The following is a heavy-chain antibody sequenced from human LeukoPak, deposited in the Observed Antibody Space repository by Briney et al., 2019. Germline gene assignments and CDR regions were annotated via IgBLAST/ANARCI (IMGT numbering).Heavy chain of an antibody. V-gene: IGHV3-30*04. D-gene: IGHD3-22*01. J-gene: IGHJ4*02. CDR3: ARGVYDSSGYYRY. Sequence: GGSLRLSCAASGFTFSSSAMHWVRQAPGKGLEWVAVISYDGSNKYYADSVKGRFTIYRDNSKNTLYLQMNSMRAEDTAVYYCARGVYDSSGYYRYGGQGTLVTVSS. CDR1: GFTFSSSA. CDR2: ISYDGSNK.